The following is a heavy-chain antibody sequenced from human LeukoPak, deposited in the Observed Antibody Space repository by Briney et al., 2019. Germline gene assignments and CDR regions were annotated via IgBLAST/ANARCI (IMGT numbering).Heavy chain of an antibody. D-gene: IGHD3-3*01. CDR1: GYSISSGYY. CDR2: IYHSGST. V-gene: IGHV4-38-2*02. CDR3: ASLSRLRILEWLSRYYFDY. J-gene: IGHJ4*02. Sequence: SETLSLTCTVSGYSISSGYYWGWIRQPPGKGLEWIGSIYHSGSTYYNPSLRSRVTISVDTSKNQFSLKLSSVTAADTAVYYCASLSRLRILEWLSRYYFDYWGQGTLVTVSS.